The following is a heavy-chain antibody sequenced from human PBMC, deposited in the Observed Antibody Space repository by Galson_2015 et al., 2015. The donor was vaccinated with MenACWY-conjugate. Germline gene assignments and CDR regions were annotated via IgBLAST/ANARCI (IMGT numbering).Heavy chain of an antibody. CDR1: GFIFNNYW. J-gene: IGHJ4*02. D-gene: IGHD2-2*01. CDR3: ARDLGFYCSRNDCYSPS. CDR2: IKQDGSEK. Sequence: SLRLSCAASGFIFNNYWMSWVRQVPGKGPEWVANIKQDGSEKYYVDSVRGRFTISRDNAKNSLYLQMNSLRAEDTAVYYCARDLGFYCSRNDCYSPSRGQGTLVTVSS. V-gene: IGHV3-7*03.